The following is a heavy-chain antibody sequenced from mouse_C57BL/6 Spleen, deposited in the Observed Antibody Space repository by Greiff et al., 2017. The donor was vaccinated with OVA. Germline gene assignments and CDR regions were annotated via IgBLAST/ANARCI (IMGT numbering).Heavy chain of an antibody. CDR1: GYSITSGYY. CDR3: ARDRGYEAMDY. Sequence: EVKLMESGPGLVKPSQSLSLTCSVTGYSITSGYYWNWIRQFPGNKLEWMGYISYDGSNNYNPSLKNRISITRDTSKNQFFLKLNSVTTEDTATYYCARDRGYEAMDYWGQGTSVTVSS. V-gene: IGHV3-6*01. J-gene: IGHJ4*01. D-gene: IGHD2-2*01. CDR2: ISYDGSN.